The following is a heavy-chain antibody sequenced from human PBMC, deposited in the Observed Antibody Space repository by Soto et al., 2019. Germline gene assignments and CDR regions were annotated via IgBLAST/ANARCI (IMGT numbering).Heavy chain of an antibody. J-gene: IGHJ3*02. CDR2: INHSGST. CDR1: GGSFSGYY. CDR3: ARCSGSGTSPDAFDI. V-gene: IGHV4-34*01. D-gene: IGHD3-10*01. Sequence: SETLSLTCAVYGGSFSGYYWSWIRQPPGKGLEWIGEINHSGSTNYNPSLKSRVTISVDTSKNQFSLKLSSVTAADTAVYYCARCSGSGTSPDAFDIWGQGTMVTVSS.